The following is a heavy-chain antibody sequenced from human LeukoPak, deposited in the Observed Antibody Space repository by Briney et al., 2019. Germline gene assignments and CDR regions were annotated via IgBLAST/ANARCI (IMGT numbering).Heavy chain of an antibody. J-gene: IGHJ4*02. V-gene: IGHV3-23*01. CDR1: GFTFSSYA. CDR3: ARPLRGYSYAYY. Sequence: GGSLRLXCAASGFTFSSYAMSWVRQAPGKGLEWVSAISGSGGSTYYADSVKVRVTMSRDNSKNTLYLQMSSLRAEDTAVYYCARPLRGYSYAYYWGQGTLVTVSS. D-gene: IGHD5-18*01. CDR2: ISGSGGST.